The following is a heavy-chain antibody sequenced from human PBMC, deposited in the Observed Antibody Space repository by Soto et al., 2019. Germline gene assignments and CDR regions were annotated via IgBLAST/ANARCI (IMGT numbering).Heavy chain of an antibody. Sequence: ASVKVSCKASRGTFSSYAISWVRQAPGQGLEWMGGIIPIFGTANHAQKFQGRVTITADESTSTAYMKLSSLRSEDTAFYYCARSYPHVDRAMVYYFDYWGQGTLVTVSS. CDR3: ARSYPHVDRAMVYYFDY. J-gene: IGHJ4*02. CDR1: RGTFSSYA. D-gene: IGHD5-18*01. CDR2: IIPIFGTA. V-gene: IGHV1-69*13.